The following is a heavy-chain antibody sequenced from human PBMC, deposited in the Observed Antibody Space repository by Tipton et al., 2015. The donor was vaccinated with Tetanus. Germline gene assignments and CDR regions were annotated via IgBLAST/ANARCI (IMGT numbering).Heavy chain of an antibody. CDR1: GGSISSYY. D-gene: IGHD1-1*01. V-gene: IGHV4-4*07. Sequence: TLSLTCTVSGGSISSYYWSWIRQSAAMGLEWIGRINTSGSSDYNPSLKGRVTMSIDTSGNRFSLDLTSVTAADTAIYYCARASHFQWERVRLDYRGQGLRVTVSS. CDR2: INTSGSS. CDR3: ARASHFQWERVRLDY. J-gene: IGHJ4*02.